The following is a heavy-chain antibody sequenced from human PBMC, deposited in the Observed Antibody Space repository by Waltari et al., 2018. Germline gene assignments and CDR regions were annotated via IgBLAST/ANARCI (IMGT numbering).Heavy chain of an antibody. D-gene: IGHD4-17*01. Sequence: QLQMQESGPGLVKPSETLSLTCTVPGGPISTSGDYWGRLRPPPGTGLEWIGSIHYSGSTCYSASLKNRAAISENTSRNHFSLKLSIVNAADTAVYYCVRRRDYGDYSDCGQGTLVTVSS. CDR2: IHYSGST. CDR3: VRRRDYGDYSD. J-gene: IGHJ4*02. V-gene: IGHV4-39*02. CDR1: GGPISTSGDY.